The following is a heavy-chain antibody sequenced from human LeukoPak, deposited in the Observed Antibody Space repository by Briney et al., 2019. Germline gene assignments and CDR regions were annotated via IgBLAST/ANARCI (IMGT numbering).Heavy chain of an antibody. J-gene: IGHJ4*02. V-gene: IGHV3-30*02. CDR2: MRYDGSNK. CDR1: GFTFSSFG. CDR3: AKGQLGWDY. D-gene: IGHD1-1*01. Sequence: GGSLRLSCAASGFTFSSFGMHWVRHAPGKGLEWVAFMRYDGSNKHYADYVNGRFTISRDNSKNTLYMQMNRLSAEDTAVYYCAKGQLGWDYWGQGTLVTVSS.